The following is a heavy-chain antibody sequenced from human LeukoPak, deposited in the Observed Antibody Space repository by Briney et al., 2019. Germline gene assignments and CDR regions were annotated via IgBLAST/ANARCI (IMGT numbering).Heavy chain of an antibody. CDR2: INPNSGGT. CDR1: GYTFTGYY. Sequence: ASVKVSCKASGYTFTGYYMHWVRQAPGQGLEWMGWINPNSGGTTYAQKFHGRVTMTRDTSISTAYMELSSLRCDDTGVFYCARGEQGAFDIWGQGTMVTVSS. J-gene: IGHJ3*02. D-gene: IGHD1/OR15-1a*01. CDR3: ARGEQGAFDI. V-gene: IGHV1-2*02.